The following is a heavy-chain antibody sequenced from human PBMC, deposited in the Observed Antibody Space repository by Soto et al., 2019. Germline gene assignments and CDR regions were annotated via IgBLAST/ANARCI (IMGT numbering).Heavy chain of an antibody. CDR2: IYSGGST. J-gene: IGHJ4*02. D-gene: IGHD3-22*01. V-gene: IGHV3-66*01. CDR3: ARDLILGFDDSSGYSDY. Sequence: RLSCAASGFTVSSNYMSWVRQAPGKGLEWVSVIYSGGSTYYADSVKGRFTISRDNSKNTLYLQMNSLRAEDTAVYYCARDLILGFDDSSGYSDYWGQGTLVTVSS. CDR1: GFTVSSNY.